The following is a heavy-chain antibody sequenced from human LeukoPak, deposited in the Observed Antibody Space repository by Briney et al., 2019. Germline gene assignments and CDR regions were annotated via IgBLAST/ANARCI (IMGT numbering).Heavy chain of an antibody. CDR1: GFTFNIYE. V-gene: IGHV3-48*03. D-gene: IGHD5/OR15-5a*01. CDR3: ARRSTMTYYAMDV. J-gene: IGHJ6*02. CDR2: ITTSGTTT. Sequence: GGSLRLSCAASGFTFNIYEMNWVRQAPGKGLEWVSYITTSGTTTYYADSVKGRFTISRDNAGNSLYLQMNSLRAEDTAVYYCARRSTMTYYAMDVWGQGTTVTVSS.